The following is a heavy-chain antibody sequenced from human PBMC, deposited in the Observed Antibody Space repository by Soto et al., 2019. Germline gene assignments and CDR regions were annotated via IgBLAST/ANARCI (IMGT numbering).Heavy chain of an antibody. J-gene: IGHJ4*02. CDR2: IIPIFGTA. CDR3: ARVRGAGMGEFGY. Sequence: QVQLVQSGAEVKKPGSSVKVSCKASGGTFSSYAISWVRQAPGQGLEWMGGIIPIFGTANYAQKFQGRVTITADESTRTAYMELGSLRSEDTSVYYCARVRGAGMGEFGYWGQGTLVTVSS. CDR1: GGTFSSYA. V-gene: IGHV1-69*12. D-gene: IGHD3-16*01.